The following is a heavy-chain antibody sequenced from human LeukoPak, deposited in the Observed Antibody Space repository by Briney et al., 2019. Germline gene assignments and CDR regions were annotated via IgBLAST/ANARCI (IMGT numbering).Heavy chain of an antibody. J-gene: IGHJ4*02. D-gene: IGHD3-22*01. CDR3: ARGRMYYYDSSGYYYSFDY. V-gene: IGHV4-34*01. CDR2: INHSGST. CDR1: GGSFSGYY. Sequence: PSETLSLTCAVYGGSFSGYYWSWIRQPPGKGLEWIGEINHSGSTNCNPSLKSRVTISVDTSKNQFSLKLSSVTAADTAVYYCARGRMYYYDSSGYYYSFDYWGQGTLVTVSS.